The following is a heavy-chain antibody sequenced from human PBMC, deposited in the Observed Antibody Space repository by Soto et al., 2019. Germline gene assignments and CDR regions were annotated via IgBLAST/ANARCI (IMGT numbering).Heavy chain of an antibody. CDR2: ISSNGGST. D-gene: IGHD2-2*01. J-gene: IGHJ5*02. V-gene: IGHV3-64D*06. CDR1: GFTFGTYA. Sequence: GGSLRLSCAASGFTFGTYAMSRVRQAPGKGLEYVSAISSNGGSTYYADSVKGRFTISRDNSKNTLYLQMSSLRAEDTAVYYCVKGYCSSTSCSNWFDPWGQGTLVTVSS. CDR3: VKGYCSSTSCSNWFDP.